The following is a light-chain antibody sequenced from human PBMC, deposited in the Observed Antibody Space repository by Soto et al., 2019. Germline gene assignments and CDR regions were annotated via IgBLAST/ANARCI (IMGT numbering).Light chain of an antibody. CDR2: ATS. V-gene: IGKV1-39*01. Sequence: EIPLTQSPSSLAASVGDRLTLTCRASRNVSIYLNWYQHKPGKGPTLLIHATSNLQIGVPSRFSDSRSGTEFTLTISSLEPEDFGTYYCQQSYKMPSFGQGTRLEIK. J-gene: IGKJ5*01. CDR3: QQSYKMPS. CDR1: RNVSIY.